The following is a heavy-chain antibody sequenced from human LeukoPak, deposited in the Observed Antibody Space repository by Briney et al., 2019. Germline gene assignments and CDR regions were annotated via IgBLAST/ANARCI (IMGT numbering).Heavy chain of an antibody. V-gene: IGHV4-59*08. CDR1: GGSISSYY. D-gene: IGHD4-23*01. CDR2: IYYSGST. Sequence: PSETLSLTCTVSGGSISSYYWSWIRHPPGRGLVWIGFIYYSGSTNYNPSLKSRVTISVDTSKNQFSLKLSSVTAADTAVYYCARPSLDYGGIDAFDFWGQGTLVTVSS. J-gene: IGHJ3*01. CDR3: ARPSLDYGGIDAFDF.